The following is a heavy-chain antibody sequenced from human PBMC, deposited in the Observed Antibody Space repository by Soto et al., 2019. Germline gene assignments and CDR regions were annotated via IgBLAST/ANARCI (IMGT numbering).Heavy chain of an antibody. CDR3: ARLPPDATSWFAFDL. Sequence: GGSLRLSCEASGFTFSSYSMNWVRHAPGKGLEWISYLSSSLKYIYYADSVKGRFTISRDNAKNSLYLQMSSLGEEDTALYYCARLPPDATSWFAFDLWGQGTMVTVSS. J-gene: IGHJ3*01. V-gene: IGHV3-48*02. D-gene: IGHD2-2*01. CDR1: GFTFSSYS. CDR2: LSSSLKYI.